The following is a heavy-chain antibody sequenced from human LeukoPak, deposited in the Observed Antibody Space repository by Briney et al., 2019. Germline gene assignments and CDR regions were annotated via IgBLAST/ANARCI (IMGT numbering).Heavy chain of an antibody. CDR1: GYTFTSYG. Sequence: ASVKVSCKASGYTFTSYGISWVRQAPGQGLEWMGWISAYNGNTNYAQKLQGRVTTTTDTSTSTAYMELRSLRSDDTAVYYCARDLSSSWYGYNWFDPWGQGTLVTVSS. D-gene: IGHD6-13*01. V-gene: IGHV1-18*01. CDR3: ARDLSSSWYGYNWFDP. J-gene: IGHJ5*02. CDR2: ISAYNGNT.